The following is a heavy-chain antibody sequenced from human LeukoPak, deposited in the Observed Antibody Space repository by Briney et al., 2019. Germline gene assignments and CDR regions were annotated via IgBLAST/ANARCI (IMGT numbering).Heavy chain of an antibody. CDR1: GFTFDDYG. V-gene: IGHV3-20*04. Sequence: PGGSLRLSCAASGFTFDDYGMSWVRQAPGKGLEWVSGINWNGGSTGYADSVKGRFTISRDNAKNTLYLQMNSLRAEDTAVYYCARDQHDSSGYYLWGQGTLVTVSS. CDR2: INWNGGST. J-gene: IGHJ5*02. D-gene: IGHD3-22*01. CDR3: ARDQHDSSGYYL.